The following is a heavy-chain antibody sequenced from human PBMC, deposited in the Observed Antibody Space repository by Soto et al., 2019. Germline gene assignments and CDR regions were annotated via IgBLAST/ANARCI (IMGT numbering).Heavy chain of an antibody. CDR1: GGSFRDYY. Sequence: SETMSLTCAVYGGSFRDYYWSWVRQPPGKDVEWIGDIYYRGSTNYNPSLKSRVTISVDTSKNQLSLKLSSVTAADTAVYYCARDRLLWFGELSRIYYYYGMDVWGQGTTVTVSS. J-gene: IGHJ6*02. CDR3: ARDRLLWFGELSRIYYYYGMDV. CDR2: IYYRGST. D-gene: IGHD3-10*01. V-gene: IGHV4-34*09.